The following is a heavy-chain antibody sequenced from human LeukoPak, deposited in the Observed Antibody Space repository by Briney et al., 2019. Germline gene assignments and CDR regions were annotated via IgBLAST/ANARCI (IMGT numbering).Heavy chain of an antibody. Sequence: GGSLRLSCAASGITFSSNSMNWVRQAPGKWLEWVSYITNSGSTTYYADSVKGRFTVSRDNAKNSLYLQMNGLRAEDTAVYYCARGRYGSSAGDFDFWGQGTLVTVSS. CDR3: ARGRYGSSAGDFDF. D-gene: IGHD6-19*01. CDR1: GITFSSNS. CDR2: ITNSGSTT. V-gene: IGHV3-48*01. J-gene: IGHJ4*02.